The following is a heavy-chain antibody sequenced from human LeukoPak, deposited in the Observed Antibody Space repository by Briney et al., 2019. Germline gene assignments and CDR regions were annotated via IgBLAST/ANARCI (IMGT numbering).Heavy chain of an antibody. CDR3: ARDGGGQLVSDY. Sequence: GGSLRLSCAASGFTFNTYTMNWVRQAPGKGLEWVSSISSGTSYIYYADSVKGRFTISRDNAKNSLYLQMNSLRAEDTAVYYCARDGGGQLVSDYWGQGTLVTVSS. J-gene: IGHJ4*02. D-gene: IGHD6-6*01. V-gene: IGHV3-21*01. CDR1: GFTFNTYT. CDR2: ISSGTSYI.